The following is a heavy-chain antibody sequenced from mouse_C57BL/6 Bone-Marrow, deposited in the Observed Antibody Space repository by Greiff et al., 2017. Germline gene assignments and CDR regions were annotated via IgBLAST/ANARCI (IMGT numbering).Heavy chain of an antibody. D-gene: IGHD1-1*01. V-gene: IGHV2-2*01. CDR2: IWSGGST. CDR3: ASITTVVARRTYYAMDY. J-gene: IGHJ4*01. Sequence: VQLQQSGPGLVQPSQSLSITCTVSGFSLTSYGVHWVRQSPGKGLEWLGVIWSGGSTDYNAAFISRLSISKDNSKSHVFFKMNSLQADDTAIYYYASITTVVARRTYYAMDYWGQGTSVTVSS. CDR1: GFSLTSYG.